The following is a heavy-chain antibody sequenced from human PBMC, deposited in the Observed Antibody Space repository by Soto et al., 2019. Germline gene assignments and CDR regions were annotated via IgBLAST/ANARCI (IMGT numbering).Heavy chain of an antibody. CDR3: TRGSFLEWSYMDV. CDR2: ISPTDTFT. J-gene: IGHJ6*02. CDR1: GYTFDRYY. V-gene: IGHV1-46*02. D-gene: IGHD3-3*02. Sequence: ASVKVSCKASGYTFDRYYMHWVRQAPGQGLEWMGVISPTDTFTSYAQQFQGRVTMTRDTSTSTLYMELSSLRSEDTAVYYCTRGSFLEWSYMDVWGQGTTVTVSS.